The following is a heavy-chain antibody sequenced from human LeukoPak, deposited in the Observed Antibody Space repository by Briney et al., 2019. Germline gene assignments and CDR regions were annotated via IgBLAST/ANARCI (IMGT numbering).Heavy chain of an antibody. CDR2: ISASGGST. CDR1: GFTFSSHS. V-gene: IGHV3-23*01. J-gene: IGHJ5*02. CDR3: ANGGGYGDGWFDP. Sequence: PGGSLRLSCAASGFTFSSHSMSWVRQAPGKGLEWVSTISASGGSTYYADSVKGRFTISRDNFKNMLYLQMNSLRVDDTAVYYCANGGGYGDGWFDPWGQGTLVTVSS. D-gene: IGHD4-17*01.